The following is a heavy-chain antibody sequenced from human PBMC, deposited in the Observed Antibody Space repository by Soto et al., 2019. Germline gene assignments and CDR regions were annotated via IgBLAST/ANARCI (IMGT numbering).Heavy chain of an antibody. CDR2: ISGSDGRT. Sequence: ESGGGLVQPGGSLRLSCAASGFTFSSYAMSWVRQAPGKGLEWVSAISGSDGRTFDADSAKGRFTISRDNSKNTLYLQMNSLRAEDTAVYYCAKEVAEVGQGAFDIWGQGTMVTVSS. V-gene: IGHV3-23*01. CDR3: AKEVAEVGQGAFDI. CDR1: GFTFSSYA. D-gene: IGHD1-26*01. J-gene: IGHJ3*02.